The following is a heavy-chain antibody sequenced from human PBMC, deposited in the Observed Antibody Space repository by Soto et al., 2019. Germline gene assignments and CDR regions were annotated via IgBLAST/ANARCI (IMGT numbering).Heavy chain of an antibody. CDR3: AKDASSGITSFDS. D-gene: IGHD3-3*01. V-gene: IGHV3-23*01. Sequence: EVQLLESGGGLVQPGGSLRLSCAASGFTFSSYAMSWVRQAPGKGLEWVSVVSGSAGSTYYADSVKGRFTISRDNSKNTLYLQMNSLRAEDTAVYYCAKDASSGITSFDSGGRGTVVTVSS. CDR2: VSGSAGST. CDR1: GFTFSSYA. J-gene: IGHJ2*01.